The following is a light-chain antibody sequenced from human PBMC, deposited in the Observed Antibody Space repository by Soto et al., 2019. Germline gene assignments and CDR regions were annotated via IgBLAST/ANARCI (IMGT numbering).Light chain of an antibody. CDR2: DAS. CDR3: QQFSSYPLT. Sequence: EFVLTQPPGTLSLSPGERATLSCRASQTVRNNYLAWYQQKPGQAPRLLIYDASSRATGIPDRFIGGGSGTDFTLTFSRLEPEDFAVYYCQQFSSYPLTFGGGTKVDIK. CDR1: QTVRNNY. V-gene: IGKV3-20*01. J-gene: IGKJ4*01.